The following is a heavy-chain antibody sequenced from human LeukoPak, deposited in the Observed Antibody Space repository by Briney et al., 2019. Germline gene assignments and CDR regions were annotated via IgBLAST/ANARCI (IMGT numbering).Heavy chain of an antibody. J-gene: IGHJ4*02. CDR2: ISGSGGST. CDR3: AKDLWYSSSSGRDY. Sequence: HPGGSLRLSCAASGFTFSSYAMSWVRQAPGKGLEWVPAISGSGGSTYYADSVKGRFTISRDNSKNTLYLQMNSLRAEDTAVYYCAKDLWYSSSSGRDYWGQGTLVTVSS. CDR1: GFTFSSYA. D-gene: IGHD6-6*01. V-gene: IGHV3-23*01.